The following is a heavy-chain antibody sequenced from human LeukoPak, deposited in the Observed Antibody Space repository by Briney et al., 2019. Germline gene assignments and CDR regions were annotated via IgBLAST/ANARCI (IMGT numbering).Heavy chain of an antibody. CDR2: ISSSSSTV. J-gene: IGHJ4*02. V-gene: IGHV3-48*02. Sequence: PGGSLRLSCAASGFTFSDYSMNWVRQAPGKGLEWVSYISSSSSTVYYADSVKGRFTISRDNAKNSLYLQMNSLRDEDTAVYYCAREFGELLSAHLDYWGQGTLVTVSS. CDR1: GFTFSDYS. CDR3: AREFGELLSAHLDY. D-gene: IGHD3-10*01.